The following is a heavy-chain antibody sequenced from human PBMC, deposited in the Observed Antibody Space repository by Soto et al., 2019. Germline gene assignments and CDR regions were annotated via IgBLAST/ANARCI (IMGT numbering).Heavy chain of an antibody. CDR1: GGSSSSYY. D-gene: IGHD5-18*01. CDR3: ARGGPRIRWFDP. Sequence: QVQLQESGPGLEKPSETLSLTWTVSGGSSSSYYWSWIRQAPGKGLEWIGYIYYSGSTNYNPSLKSRVTISVDTSKNQFSLKLSSVTAADTAVYYCARGGPRIRWFDPWGQGTLVTVSS. V-gene: IGHV4-59*01. CDR2: IYYSGST. J-gene: IGHJ5*02.